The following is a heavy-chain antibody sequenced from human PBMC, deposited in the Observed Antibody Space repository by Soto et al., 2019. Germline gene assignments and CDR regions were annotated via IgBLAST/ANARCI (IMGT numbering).Heavy chain of an antibody. Sequence: EVQLVESGGGLGKPGGSLRLSCAASGFTFSSYSMNWVRQAPGKGLEWVSSISSSSSYIYYADSVKGRFTISRDNAKNSLYLQVNSLRAEDTAVYYCARDGDYVWGSYRWSDAFDIWGQGTMVTVSS. CDR1: GFTFSSYS. CDR3: ARDGDYVWGSYRWSDAFDI. D-gene: IGHD3-16*02. V-gene: IGHV3-21*01. J-gene: IGHJ3*02. CDR2: ISSSSSYI.